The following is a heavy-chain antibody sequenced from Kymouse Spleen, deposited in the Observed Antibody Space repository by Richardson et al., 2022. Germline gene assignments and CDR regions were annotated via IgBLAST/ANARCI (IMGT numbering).Heavy chain of an antibody. V-gene: IGHV3-73*02. CDR1: GFTFSGSA. Sequence: EVQLVESGGGLVQPGGSLKLSCAASGFTFSGSAMHWVRQASGKGLEWVGRIRSKANSYATAYAASVKGRFTISRDDSKNTAYLQMNSLKTEDTAVYYCTRPFSITIF*LGGDYWGQGTLVTVSS. CDR3: TRPFSITIF*LGGDY. D-gene: IGHD3-9*01. J-gene: IGHJ4*02. CDR2: IRSKANSYAT.